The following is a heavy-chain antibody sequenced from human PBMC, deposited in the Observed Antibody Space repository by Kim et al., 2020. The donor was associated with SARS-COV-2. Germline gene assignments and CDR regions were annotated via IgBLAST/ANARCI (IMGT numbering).Heavy chain of an antibody. J-gene: IGHJ4*02. CDR1: SDSISSYY. D-gene: IGHD6-13*01. Sequence: SETLSLTCTVSSDSISSYYCSWIRQLPGKGLEWIGYIYYSGTTNYNPYLNSRVTILWDTSKNQFSLELTSVTDADTAVYYCSRSEGRGSWHQFDYWGQ. CDR2: IYYSGTT. V-gene: IGHV4-59*01. CDR3: SRSEGRGSWHQFDY.